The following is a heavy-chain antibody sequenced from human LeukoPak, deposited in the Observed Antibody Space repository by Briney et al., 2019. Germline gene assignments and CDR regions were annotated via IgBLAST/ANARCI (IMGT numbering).Heavy chain of an antibody. CDR3: AKATYSTSPGYYFDY. CDR2: ISWNSGSI. Sequence: GGSLRLSCAASGLTFDDYAMHWVRQAPGKGLEWVSSISWNSGSIAYADSVKGRFTISRDNAKNSLYLQMNSLRAEDTAFYYCAKATYSTSPGYYFDYWGQGTLVTVSS. J-gene: IGHJ4*02. CDR1: GLTFDDYA. V-gene: IGHV3-9*01. D-gene: IGHD6-6*01.